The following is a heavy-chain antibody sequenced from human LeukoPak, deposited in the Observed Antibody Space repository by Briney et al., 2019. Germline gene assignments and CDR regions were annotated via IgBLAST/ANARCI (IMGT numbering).Heavy chain of an antibody. CDR2: INHSGST. CDR1: GGSFSGYY. V-gene: IGHV4-34*01. J-gene: IGHJ4*02. Sequence: SEPLSLTCAVYGGSFSGYYWSWIRQPPGKGLEWIGEINHSGSTNYNPSLKSRVTISVDTSKNQFSLKLSSVTAADTAVYYCARATAYYFDYWGQGTLVTVSS. CDR3: ARATAYYFDY.